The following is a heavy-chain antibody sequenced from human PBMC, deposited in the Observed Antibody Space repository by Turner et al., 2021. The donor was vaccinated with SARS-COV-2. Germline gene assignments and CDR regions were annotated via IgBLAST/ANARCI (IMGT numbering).Heavy chain of an antibody. V-gene: IGHV3-30*04. J-gene: IGHJ5*02. D-gene: IGHD1-26*01. CDR1: GFTFSSYA. CDR2: ISYDGSNK. Sequence: QVQLVESGGGVVQPGRSLRLSCAASGFTFSSYAMYWVRQAPGKGLEWVAVISYDGSNKYYADSVKGRFTISRDNSKNTLYLQMNSLRAEDTAVYYCARPYSGSYFGWFDPWDQGTLVTVSS. CDR3: ARPYSGSYFGWFDP.